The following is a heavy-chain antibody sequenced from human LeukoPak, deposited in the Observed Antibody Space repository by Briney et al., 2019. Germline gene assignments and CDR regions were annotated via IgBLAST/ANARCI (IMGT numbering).Heavy chain of an antibody. CDR2: IYYSGST. J-gene: IGHJ3*02. CDR1: GGSISSYY. D-gene: IGHD5-18*01. CDR3: ARTATDAFGI. V-gene: IGHV4-59*01. Sequence: PSETLSLTCTVSGGSISSYYWSWIRQPPGKGLEWIGYIYYSGSTNYNPSLKSRVTISVDTSKNQFSLKLSSVTAADTAVYYCARTATDAFGIWGQGTMVTVSS.